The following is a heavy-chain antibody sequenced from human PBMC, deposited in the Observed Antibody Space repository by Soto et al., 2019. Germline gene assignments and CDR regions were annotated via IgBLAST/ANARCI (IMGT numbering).Heavy chain of an antibody. J-gene: IGHJ4*02. CDR2: IKQDGREK. CDR1: GFTFSSYW. V-gene: IGHV3-7*04. Sequence: EVQLVESGGGLVQPGGSLRLSCAASGFTFSSYWMSWVRQAPGKGLEWVANIKQDGREKYYVDSVKGRFTFSRDNAKNSLYLQMNSLRAEDTAVYYCGRDLRDWDSGSYSYDYWGQGTLVTVSS. D-gene: IGHD1-26*01. CDR3: GRDLRDWDSGSYSYDY.